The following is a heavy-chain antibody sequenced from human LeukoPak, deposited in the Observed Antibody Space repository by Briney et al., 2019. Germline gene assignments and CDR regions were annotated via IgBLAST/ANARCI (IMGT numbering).Heavy chain of an antibody. D-gene: IGHD2-2*01. CDR2: IKQDGSEK. V-gene: IGHV3-7*01. J-gene: IGHJ2*01. CDR3: ARDRCSSTSCPYWYFDL. Sequence: PGGSLRLSCAASGFTFSSYWMSWVRQAPGKGLEWVANIKQDGSEKYYVDSVKGRFTISRDNAKNTLYLQMNSLRAEDTAVYYCARDRCSSTSCPYWYFDLWGRGTLVTVSS. CDR1: GFTFSSYW.